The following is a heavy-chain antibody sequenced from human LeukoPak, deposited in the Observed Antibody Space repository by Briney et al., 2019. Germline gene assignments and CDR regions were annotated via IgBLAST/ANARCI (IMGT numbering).Heavy chain of an antibody. CDR1: GYSISSDYY. V-gene: IGHV4-59*12. CDR3: AKSNGYGLIDI. J-gene: IGHJ3*02. D-gene: IGHD3-22*01. CDR2: IYYSGST. Sequence: SETLSLTCTVSGYSISSDYYWSWIRQPPGKGLEWIGYIYYSGSTNYNPSLKSRVTISVDTSKNQFSLKLNSVTAADTAVYYCAKSNGYGLIDIWGQGTMVTVSS.